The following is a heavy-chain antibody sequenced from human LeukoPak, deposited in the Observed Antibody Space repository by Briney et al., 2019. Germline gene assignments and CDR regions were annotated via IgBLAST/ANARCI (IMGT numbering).Heavy chain of an antibody. Sequence: ASVKVSCKASGYTFTSFDINWVRQATGQGPEWMGWMNPGCGNTGYAQRFRGRVTMTRDTSISTAYLELSSLTSEDTAVYYCASHTYYLSSGSFGHWGQGTLVTVSS. CDR2: MNPGCGNT. J-gene: IGHJ4*02. CDR1: GYTFTSFD. V-gene: IGHV1-8*01. D-gene: IGHD3-10*01. CDR3: ASHTYYLSSGSFGH.